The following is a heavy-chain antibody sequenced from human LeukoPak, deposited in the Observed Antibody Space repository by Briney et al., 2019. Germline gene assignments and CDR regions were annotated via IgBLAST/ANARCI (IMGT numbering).Heavy chain of an antibody. D-gene: IGHD6-13*01. CDR1: GFTFSSNW. Sequence: GGSLRLSCAASGFTFSSNWMSWVRQAPGKGLEWVANINQDGSGKYYVDSVKGRFTISRDNAKNSLYLQMNSLRAEDTAVYYCASIPGSLGYWGQGTLVTVSS. V-gene: IGHV3-7*05. J-gene: IGHJ4*02. CDR3: ASIPGSLGY. CDR2: INQDGSGK.